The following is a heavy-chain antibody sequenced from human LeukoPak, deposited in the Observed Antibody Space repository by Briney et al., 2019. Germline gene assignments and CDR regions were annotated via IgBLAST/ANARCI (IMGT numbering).Heavy chain of an antibody. D-gene: IGHD3-10*01. V-gene: IGHV1-46*01. Sequence: VASVKVSCKASGYTFTSYYMHWVRQAPGQGLEWMGIINPSGGSTSYAQKFQGRVTMTRDTSTSTVYMELSSLRSEDTAVYYCARDAYGSGSYFARWGYGMDVWGQGTTVTVSS. CDR3: ARDAYGSGSYFARWGYGMDV. J-gene: IGHJ6*02. CDR2: INPSGGST. CDR1: GYTFTSYY.